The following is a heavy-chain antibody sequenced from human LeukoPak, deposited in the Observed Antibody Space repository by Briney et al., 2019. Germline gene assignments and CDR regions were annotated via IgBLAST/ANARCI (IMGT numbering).Heavy chain of an antibody. Sequence: GESLKISCKGSGYSFTSYWIGWVRQMPGKGLEWMGIIYRGDSDTRYSPSFQGQVTISADKSISTAYLQWSSLKASDTAMYYCARRDTLGYCSSTSCYDYWGQGTLVTVSS. J-gene: IGHJ4*02. CDR3: ARRDTLGYCSSTSCYDY. CDR1: GYSFTSYW. CDR2: IYRGDSDT. V-gene: IGHV5-51*01. D-gene: IGHD2-2*01.